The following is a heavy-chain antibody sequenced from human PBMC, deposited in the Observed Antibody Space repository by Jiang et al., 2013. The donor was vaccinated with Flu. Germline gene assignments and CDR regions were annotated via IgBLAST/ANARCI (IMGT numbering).Heavy chain of an antibody. D-gene: IGHD3-10*01. Sequence: QLLESGGGLVQPGGSLRLSCAASGFTFSSYWMSWVRQAPGKGLEWVANIKQDGSGKYYVDSVKGRFTISRDNAKNSLYLQMNSLRAEDTAVYYCARVAGITMVRGVRNYFDYWGQGTLVTVSS. CDR2: IKQDGSGK. CDR3: ARVAGITMVRGVRNYFDY. CDR1: GFTFSSYW. J-gene: IGHJ4*02. V-gene: IGHV3-7*03.